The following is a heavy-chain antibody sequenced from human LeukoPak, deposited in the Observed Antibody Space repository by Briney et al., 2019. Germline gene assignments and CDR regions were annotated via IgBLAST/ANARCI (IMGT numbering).Heavy chain of an antibody. J-gene: IGHJ3*02. CDR2: IKQDGSEK. D-gene: IGHD1-26*01. CDR3: AKVYGSFIVEDAFDI. V-gene: IGHV3-7*03. Sequence: GGSLRLSCAASGFTFSSYWMSWVRQAPGKGLEWVANIKQDGSEKYYVDSVKGRFTISRDNAKNSLYLQMNSLRAEDTAVYYCAKVYGSFIVEDAFDIWGQGTMVTVSS. CDR1: GFTFSSYW.